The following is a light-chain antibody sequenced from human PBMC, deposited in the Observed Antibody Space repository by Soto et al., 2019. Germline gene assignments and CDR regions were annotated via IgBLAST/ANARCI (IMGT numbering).Light chain of an antibody. V-gene: IGKV3-20*01. CDR2: GAS. CDR1: QSVSSSY. Sequence: EIVLTQSPGTLSLSPGERATLSCRASQSVSSSYLAWYQQKPGQAPRLLIYGASNRATGIPDRFSGSGSGKDFTLTISRLGPEDFAIYYCLQYGSSPYTFGQGTKLESK. CDR3: LQYGSSPYT. J-gene: IGKJ2*01.